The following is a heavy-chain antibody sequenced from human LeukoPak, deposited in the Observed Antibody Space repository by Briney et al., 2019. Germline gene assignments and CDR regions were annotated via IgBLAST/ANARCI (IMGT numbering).Heavy chain of an antibody. Sequence: GASLRLSCAASGFTFSSYAMSWVRQAPGKGLEWVSAISGSGGSTYYADPVKGRFTISRDNSNNTLYLQMNSLRAEDTAVYYCAKDGGYCSSPAACDPNWFDPWGQGTLVTVSS. CDR1: GFTFSSYA. CDR2: ISGSGGST. D-gene: IGHD2-2*01. CDR3: AKDGGYCSSPAACDPNWFDP. J-gene: IGHJ5*02. V-gene: IGHV3-23*01.